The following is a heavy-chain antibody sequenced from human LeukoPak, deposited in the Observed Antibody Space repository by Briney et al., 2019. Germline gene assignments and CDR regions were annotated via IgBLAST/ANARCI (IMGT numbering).Heavy chain of an antibody. V-gene: IGHV1-69*04. Sequence: SVKISCKASGGTFSSYAISWVRQAPGQGLEWMGRIIPILGIANYAQKFQGRVTITADKSTSTAYMELSSLRSEDTAVYYCASVDIVGYYYYYMDVWGKGTTVTVSS. D-gene: IGHD5-12*01. CDR2: IIPILGIA. CDR3: ASVDIVGYYYYYMDV. J-gene: IGHJ6*03. CDR1: GGTFSSYA.